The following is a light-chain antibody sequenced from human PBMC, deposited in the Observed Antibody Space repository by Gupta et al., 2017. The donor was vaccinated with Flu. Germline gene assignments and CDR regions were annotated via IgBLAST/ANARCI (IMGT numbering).Light chain of an antibody. CDR1: TRDIGTYNL. Sequence: QSALTQPASVSGSPGQSITISCTGSTRDIGTYNLVSWYQQHPGEAPRLIIFQTIKRPSGVSYRFPGSKSANAASLTISGLQREDEADYYCCSYAGSDAVWVFGAGTRVTVL. CDR2: QTI. J-gene: IGLJ1*01. CDR3: CSYAGSDAVWV. V-gene: IGLV2-23*02.